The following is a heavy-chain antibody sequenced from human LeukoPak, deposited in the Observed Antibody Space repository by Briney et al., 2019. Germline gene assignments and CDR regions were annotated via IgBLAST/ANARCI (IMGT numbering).Heavy chain of an antibody. Sequence: SETLSLTCTLSGGSISTYYRSWIRQPPGKGLEWIGYIYHSGGTNYNPSLKSRVTISVDTSKNQFSLKLSSVTAADTAVYYCARGGGYASPIGYWGQGALVTVSS. CDR3: ARGGGYASPIGY. CDR2: IYHSGGT. CDR1: GGSISTYY. D-gene: IGHD5-12*01. V-gene: IGHV4-59*01. J-gene: IGHJ4*02.